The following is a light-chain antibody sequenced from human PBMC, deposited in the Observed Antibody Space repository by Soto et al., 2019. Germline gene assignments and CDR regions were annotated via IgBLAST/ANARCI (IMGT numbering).Light chain of an antibody. CDR1: QDIQSS. Sequence: DVQMTQSPSSLSASIGDRVSITCRASQDIQSSLAWYQKRPGKPPKLLIFTASRSEAGVPSRFRDSGSGTDFTLTITNLQPEDLATYYCQQYDNGPLTFGGGTEVE. V-gene: IGKV1-27*01. CDR3: QQYDNGPLT. J-gene: IGKJ4*01. CDR2: TAS.